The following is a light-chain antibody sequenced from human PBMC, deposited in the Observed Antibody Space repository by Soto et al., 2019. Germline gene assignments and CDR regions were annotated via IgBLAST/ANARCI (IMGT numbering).Light chain of an antibody. J-gene: IGKJ2*01. CDR2: DAS. CDR1: QSISSF. V-gene: IGKV3-11*01. CDR3: QQRSNWYT. Sequence: EIVLTQSPATLSLSPGERATLSCRASQSISSFLTWYQHKPGQAPRLLIYDASKRATGIPARFSGSGSGTDFTLISSSIDPEDFGVYYCQQRSNWYTFGQGTKLEIK.